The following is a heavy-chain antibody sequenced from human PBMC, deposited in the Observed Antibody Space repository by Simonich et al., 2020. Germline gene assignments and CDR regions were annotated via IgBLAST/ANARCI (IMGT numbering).Heavy chain of an antibody. D-gene: IGHD6-6*01. Sequence: QLQLQESGPGLVKPSETLSLTCTVSGGSISSSSYYWGWIRQPPGKWLEWIGSIYYSGSTYYNPSPKSRVTLSVDTSKNQFSLKLSSVTAADTAVYYCARWAYSSSYFDYWGQGTLVTVSS. J-gene: IGHJ4*02. CDR1: GGSISSSSYY. CDR2: IYYSGST. V-gene: IGHV4-39*01. CDR3: ARWAYSSSYFDY.